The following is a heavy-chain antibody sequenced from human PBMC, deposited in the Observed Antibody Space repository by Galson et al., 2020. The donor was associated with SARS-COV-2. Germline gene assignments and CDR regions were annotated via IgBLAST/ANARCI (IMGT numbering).Heavy chain of an antibody. Sequence: ASVTVSCKAPGYTLTSYAMHWVRHATGQRLEWMGWTNAGNGNTQYSQKFQGRVTITRDTSASTAYMELSSLRPEDTAVYYCGRGGGRIRWGGIIAAHWFDPWGQGTLVTVSS. D-gene: IGHD6-13*01. CDR1: GYTLTSYA. J-gene: IGHJ5*02. CDR2: TNAGNGNT. V-gene: IGHV1-3*01. CDR3: GRGGGRIRWGGIIAAHWFDP.